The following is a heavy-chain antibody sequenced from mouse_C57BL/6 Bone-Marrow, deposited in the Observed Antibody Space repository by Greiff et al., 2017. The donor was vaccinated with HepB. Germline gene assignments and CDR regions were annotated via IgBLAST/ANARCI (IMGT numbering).Heavy chain of an antibody. Sequence: EVQLVESGGDLVKPGGSLKLSCAASGFTFSSYGMSWVRQTPDKRLEWVATISSGGSYTYYPDSVKGRFTISRDNAKNTLYLQMSSLKSEDTAMYYCARHGLWDWDYWGQGTTLTVSS. V-gene: IGHV5-6*01. CDR2: ISSGGSYT. J-gene: IGHJ2*01. CDR1: GFTFSSYG. D-gene: IGHD4-1*01. CDR3: ARHGLWDWDY.